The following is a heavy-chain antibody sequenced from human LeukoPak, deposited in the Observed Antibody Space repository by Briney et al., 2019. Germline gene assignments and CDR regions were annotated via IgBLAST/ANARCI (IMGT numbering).Heavy chain of an antibody. V-gene: IGHV3-9*01. CDR3: AKDRAATYYYGMDV. CDR1: GFTFDDYA. CDR2: ITWNSNSR. Sequence: GRSLRLSCAASGFTFDDYALHWVRQAPGKGLEWVAGITWNSNSRGYADSVKGRFTISRDNAKNSLYLQMNSLRAEDTALYYCAKDRAATYYYGMDVWGQGTTVTV. D-gene: IGHD1-26*01. J-gene: IGHJ6*02.